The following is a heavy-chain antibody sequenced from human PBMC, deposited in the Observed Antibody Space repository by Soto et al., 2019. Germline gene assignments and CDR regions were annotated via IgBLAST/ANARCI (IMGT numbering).Heavy chain of an antibody. J-gene: IGHJ3*02. CDR2: ITKTGRST. Sequence: GGSLRLSCAASGFTFSNYGMNWVRQAPGKGLEWVSGITKTGRSTFIADSVRGRFTISRDNLKNIMYLQMNSLRVDDTALYYCTKDGDAYDFAFDKWGQGTMVTVSS. V-gene: IGHV3-23*01. CDR3: TKDGDAYDFAFDK. CDR1: GFTFSNYG. D-gene: IGHD3-3*01.